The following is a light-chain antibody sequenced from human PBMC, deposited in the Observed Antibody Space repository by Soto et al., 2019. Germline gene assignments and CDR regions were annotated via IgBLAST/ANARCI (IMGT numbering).Light chain of an antibody. CDR3: QQYGT. CDR1: QSVSSN. CDR2: GAS. V-gene: IGKV3-15*01. J-gene: IGKJ1*01. Sequence: EIVMTQSPAPLSVSPGERATLSCRASQSVSSNLAWYQQKPGQAPRLPIYGASTRATGIPARFSGSGSGTEFTLTISSLQSEDFAVYYCQQYGTFGQGTKVDIK.